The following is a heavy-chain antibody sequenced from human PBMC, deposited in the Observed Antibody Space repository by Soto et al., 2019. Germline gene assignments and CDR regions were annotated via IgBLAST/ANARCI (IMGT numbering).Heavy chain of an antibody. D-gene: IGHD3-3*01. CDR1: GFSFSSFA. CDR2: VSGRGGDT. CDR3: AKDPNYDFWSGFSAVYFDY. V-gene: IGHV3-23*01. Sequence: DVHLLQSGGGLVQPGGSLRLSCAASGFSFSSFALSWVRQSPGKGLEWVAAVSGRGGDTYYANSVKGRFTISRDNSQNTLFLQMNSLRAEDSAIYSCAKDPNYDFWSGFSAVYFDYWGQGTLVTVSS. J-gene: IGHJ4*02.